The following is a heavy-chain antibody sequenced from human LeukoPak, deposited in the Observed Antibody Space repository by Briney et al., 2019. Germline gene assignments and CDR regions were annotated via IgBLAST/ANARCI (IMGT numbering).Heavy chain of an antibody. CDR2: IKEDGSEQ. V-gene: IGHV3-7*04. D-gene: IGHD4-17*01. J-gene: IGHJ4*02. Sequence: GGSLTLSCAASGCTISTYWRTWIRQAPGKGLEWVANIKEDGSEQYYVDSVKGRFTISTDKAENSLFMQMNSPRAEDTALYYCARGMTTEYWGQGPLVTVSS. CDR3: ARGMTTEY. CDR1: GCTISTYW.